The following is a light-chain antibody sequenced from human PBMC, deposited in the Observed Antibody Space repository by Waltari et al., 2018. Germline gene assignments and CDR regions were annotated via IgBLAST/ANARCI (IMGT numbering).Light chain of an antibody. Sequence: QSALTQPPSVSAAPGQRVSISCSGGCSNIGHHYVSSYRQYPGTAPKLLIYENSERPSGVPGRFSGSKSGTTATLDITGLQAGDEADYYCGTWDSSLSGAVFGGGTHLTVL. CDR1: CSNIGHHY. CDR3: GTWDSSLSGAV. J-gene: IGLJ7*01. V-gene: IGLV1-51*02. CDR2: ENS.